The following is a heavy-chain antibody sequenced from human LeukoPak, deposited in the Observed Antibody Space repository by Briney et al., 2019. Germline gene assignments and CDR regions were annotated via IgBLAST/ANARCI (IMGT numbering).Heavy chain of an antibody. CDR2: ISAYNGNT. CDR3: ARNLITMVRGVIYYYYYMDV. J-gene: IGHJ6*03. V-gene: IGHV1-18*01. CDR1: GYTFTSYG. Sequence: ASMKVSCKASGYTFTSYGISWVRQAPGQGLEWMGWISAYNGNTNYAQKLQGRVTMTTDTSTSTAYMELRSLRSDDTAVYYCARNLITMVRGVIYYYYYMDVWGKGTTVTVSS. D-gene: IGHD3-10*01.